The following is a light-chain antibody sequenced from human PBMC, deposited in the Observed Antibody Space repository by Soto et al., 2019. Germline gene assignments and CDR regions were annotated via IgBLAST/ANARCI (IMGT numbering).Light chain of an antibody. CDR3: QQYGDSPAT. CDR2: GAS. J-gene: IGKJ3*01. Sequence: EIVMTQSPATLSVSPGERATLSCRASQSVSSNLAWYQQKPGQAPRLLIYGASTRATGIPGRFSGSGSGTDFTLTFSRLEPEDFAVYYCQQYGDSPATFGPGTKVDIK. CDR1: QSVSSN. V-gene: IGKV3D-15*02.